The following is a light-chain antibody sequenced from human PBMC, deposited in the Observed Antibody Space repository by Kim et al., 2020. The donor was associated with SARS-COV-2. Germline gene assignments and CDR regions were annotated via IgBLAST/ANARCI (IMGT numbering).Light chain of an antibody. V-gene: IGKV3-20*01. Sequence: LSPGERDTLSCRASQTVSSSYLGCYQQKPGQAPRLLFYGASNRATGIPDRFSGSGSGTDFTLTISRLEPEDFAVYYCQQCGGSTYTFGQGTKLEIK. CDR2: GAS. CDR3: QQCGGSTYT. J-gene: IGKJ2*01. CDR1: QTVSSSY.